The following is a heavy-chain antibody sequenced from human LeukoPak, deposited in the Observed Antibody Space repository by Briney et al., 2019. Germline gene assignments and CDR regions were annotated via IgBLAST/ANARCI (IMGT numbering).Heavy chain of an antibody. D-gene: IGHD2-15*01. CDR3: ARSGGSPVKVYYYYYGMDV. CDR2: IYTSGST. V-gene: IGHV4-4*07. CDR1: GGSISSYY. J-gene: IGHJ6*02. Sequence: SETLSLTCTVSGGSISSYYWSWIRQPAGKGLEWIGRIYTSGSTNYNPSLKSRVTMSVDTSKNQFSLKLSSVTAADTAVYYCARSGGSPVKVYYYYYGMDVWGQGTTVTVSS.